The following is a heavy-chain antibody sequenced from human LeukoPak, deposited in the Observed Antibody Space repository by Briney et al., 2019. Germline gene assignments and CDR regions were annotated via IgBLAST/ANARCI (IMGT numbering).Heavy chain of an antibody. D-gene: IGHD1-26*01. J-gene: IGHJ6*03. CDR3: ARVRGCSGSYEYYHYMDV. CDR1: GGSISYFY. CDR2: IYTSGST. Sequence: PSETLSLTCTVSGGSISYFYWSWIRQPAGKGLEWIGRIYTSGSTNYNPSLKSRVTMSVDTSKKQFSLKLSSVTAADTAVYYCARVRGCSGSYEYYHYMDVWGKGTTVTISS. V-gene: IGHV4-4*07.